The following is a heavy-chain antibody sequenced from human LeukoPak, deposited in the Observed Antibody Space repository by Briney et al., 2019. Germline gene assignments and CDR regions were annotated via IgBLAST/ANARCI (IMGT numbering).Heavy chain of an antibody. J-gene: IGHJ5*02. CDR2: IHYSGST. CDR1: GGSISNYY. V-gene: IGHV4-59*12. D-gene: IGHD3-22*01. CDR3: ARDRYYYDSSGYWWFDP. Sequence: PSETLSLTCTVSGGSISNYYWGWIRQPPGKGLEWIGYIHYSGSTNYSPSLKSRVTISVDTSKNQFSLKLSSVTAADTAVYYCARDRYYYDSSGYWWFDPWGQGTLVTVSS.